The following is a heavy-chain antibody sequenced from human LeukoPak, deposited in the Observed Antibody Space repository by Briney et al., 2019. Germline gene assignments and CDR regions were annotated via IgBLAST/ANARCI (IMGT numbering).Heavy chain of an antibody. Sequence: GGSLRLSCAATGFTFSNFAMHWVRQAPGKGLEWVAVVSYDGSNKYYADSVKGRFTISRDNSKNTLYLQMNSLRAEDTAVYYCAKDRGITMIVVPIYYFDYWGQGTLVTVSS. J-gene: IGHJ4*02. V-gene: IGHV3-30*04. CDR1: GFTFSNFA. CDR2: VSYDGSNK. D-gene: IGHD3-22*01. CDR3: AKDRGITMIVVPIYYFDY.